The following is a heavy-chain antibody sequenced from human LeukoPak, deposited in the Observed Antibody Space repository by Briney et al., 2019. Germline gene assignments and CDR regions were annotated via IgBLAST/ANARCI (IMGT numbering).Heavy chain of an antibody. CDR3: AKVSGSYSPQYGMDV. D-gene: IGHD1-26*01. J-gene: IGHJ6*02. V-gene: IGHV3-23*01. CDR2: ISGSGGST. Sequence: PGGSLRLSCAASGSTFSSYAMSWVRQAPGKGLEWVSAISGSGGSTYYADSVKGRFTISRDNSKNTLYLQMNSLRAEDTAVYYCAKVSGSYSPQYGMDVWGQGTTVTVSS. CDR1: GSTFSSYA.